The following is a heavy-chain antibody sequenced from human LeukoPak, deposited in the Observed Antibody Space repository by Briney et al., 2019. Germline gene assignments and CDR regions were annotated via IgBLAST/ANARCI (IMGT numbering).Heavy chain of an antibody. CDR1: GYTFTSFG. V-gene: IGHV1-18*01. D-gene: IGHD1-26*01. CDR2: ISAYNGHT. Sequence: GASVKVSCKASGYTFTSFGISWVRLAPGQGLEWVGLISAYNGHTNSVQNLQGRVTMTTDTSTSTAYMELGSLTSDDTAVYYCARDQVVGATAGTFDYWGQGTLVTVSS. J-gene: IGHJ4*02. CDR3: ARDQVVGATAGTFDY.